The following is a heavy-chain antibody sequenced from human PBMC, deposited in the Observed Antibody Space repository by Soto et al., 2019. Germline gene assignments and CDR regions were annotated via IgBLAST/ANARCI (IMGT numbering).Heavy chain of an antibody. CDR2: ISAYNGNT. Sequence: AAVKVSCKASGYTFTSYGISWVRQAPGQGLEWMGWISAYNGNTNYAQKLQGRVTMTTDTSTSTAYMELRSLRSDDTAVYYCARPRQPRYYYYGMDVWGQGTTVTVSS. D-gene: IGHD6-13*01. CDR3: ARPRQPRYYYYGMDV. J-gene: IGHJ6*02. V-gene: IGHV1-18*04. CDR1: GYTFTSYG.